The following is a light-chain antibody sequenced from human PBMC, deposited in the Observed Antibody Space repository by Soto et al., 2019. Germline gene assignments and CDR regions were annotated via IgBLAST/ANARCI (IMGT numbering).Light chain of an antibody. CDR2: AAS. Sequence: AIRMTQSPSSLSASTGDRVTITCRASQGISSYLAWYQQKPGKAPKLLIYAASTLQSGVPSRFSGSGSGTDFTLTISCLKSEDFATYYCQQYYSSPFTLGPGTKVDI. CDR3: QQYYSSPFT. CDR1: QGISSY. V-gene: IGKV1-8*01. J-gene: IGKJ3*01.